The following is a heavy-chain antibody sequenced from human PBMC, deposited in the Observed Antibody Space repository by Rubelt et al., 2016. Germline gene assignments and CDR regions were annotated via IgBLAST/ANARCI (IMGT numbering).Heavy chain of an antibody. D-gene: IGHD6-6*01. Sequence: GGGLVKPGGSLRLSCAASGFTFSNYRMTWVRQAPGKGLEWVSSISSTSSYIYYADSVKGRFTISRDNAKNSLYLQMNSLRADDTAIYYCARVYTSTSGRGLDYWGQGTLVTVSS. V-gene: IGHV3-21*04. CDR1: GFTFSNYR. CDR2: ISSTSSYI. J-gene: IGHJ4*02. CDR3: ARVYTSTSGRGLDY.